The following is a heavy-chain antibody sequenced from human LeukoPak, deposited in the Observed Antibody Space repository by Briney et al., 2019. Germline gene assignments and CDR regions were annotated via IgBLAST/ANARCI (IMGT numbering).Heavy chain of an antibody. J-gene: IGHJ6*03. CDR3: AKGSPYGGNSLTQPYYYYYYYMDV. CDR2: ISSSSSTI. CDR1: GFTFSSYS. V-gene: IGHV3-48*01. Sequence: GGSLRLSCAASGFTFSSYSMNWVRQAPGKGLEWLSYISSSSSTIYYADSVKGRFTISRDNAKNSLYLQMNSLRAEDTAVYYCAKGSPYGGNSLTQPYYYYYYYMDVWGKGTTVTVSS. D-gene: IGHD4-23*01.